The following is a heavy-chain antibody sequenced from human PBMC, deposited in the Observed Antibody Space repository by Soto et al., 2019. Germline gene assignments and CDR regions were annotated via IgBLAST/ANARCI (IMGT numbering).Heavy chain of an antibody. V-gene: IGHV1-18*01. CDR3: AALGYCSGGSCSFGY. CDR1: GYTFTSYG. Sequence: ASVKVSCKASGYTFTSYGISWVRQAPGQGLEWMGWISAYNGNTNYAQKLQGRVTMTTDTSTSTAYMELRSLRSDDTAWDGCAALGYCSGGSCSFGYWGQGPLVPVSP. CDR2: ISAYNGNT. J-gene: IGHJ4*02. D-gene: IGHD2-15*01.